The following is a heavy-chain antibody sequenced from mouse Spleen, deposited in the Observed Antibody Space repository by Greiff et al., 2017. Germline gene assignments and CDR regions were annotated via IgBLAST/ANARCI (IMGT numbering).Heavy chain of an antibody. CDR3: AKDGRLLRLEDY. V-gene: IGHV1-59*01. CDR2: IDPSDSYT. Sequence: QVQLKQPGAELVRPGTSVKLSCKASGYTFTSYWMHWVKQRPGQGLEWIGVIDPSDSYTNYNQKFKGKATLTVDTSSSTAYMQLSSLTSEDSAVYYCAKDGRLLRLEDYWGQGTTLTVSS. D-gene: IGHD1-1*01. J-gene: IGHJ2*01. CDR1: GYTFTSYW.